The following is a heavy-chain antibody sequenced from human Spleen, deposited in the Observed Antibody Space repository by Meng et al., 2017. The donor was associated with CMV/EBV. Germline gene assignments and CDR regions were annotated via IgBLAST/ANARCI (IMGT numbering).Heavy chain of an antibody. D-gene: IGHD3-22*01. J-gene: IGHJ2*01. CDR3: ARGRWSTLTYELYRYFDL. Sequence: ITKAGYYWNWIRHRPGEGLEWLGSIYNSGSPSYTPSLESRTHISLVDTSTNRISLRLSSVTAADTAVYYCARGRWSTLTYELYRYFDLWGRGTLVTVSS. V-gene: IGHV4-31*02. CDR1: ITKAGYY. CDR2: IYNSGSP.